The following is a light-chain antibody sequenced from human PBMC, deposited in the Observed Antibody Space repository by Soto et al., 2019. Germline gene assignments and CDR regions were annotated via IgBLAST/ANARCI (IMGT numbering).Light chain of an antibody. Sequence: DIQMTQSPSTLSASVGDRVTVTCRSSQSISSSLAWYQQKPGKAPELLIYDASSLESGVPSRFSGSGSGTEFPLTISSLQPDDSATYYCQRYNSYPWTFGQGTKVDIK. V-gene: IGKV1-5*01. CDR3: QRYNSYPWT. CDR1: QSISSS. J-gene: IGKJ1*01. CDR2: DAS.